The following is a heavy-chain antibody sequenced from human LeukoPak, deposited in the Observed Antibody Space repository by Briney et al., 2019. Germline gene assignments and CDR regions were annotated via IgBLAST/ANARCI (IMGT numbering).Heavy chain of an antibody. V-gene: IGHV1-2*02. Sequence: EASVKVSCKASGYTFTGYYMHWVRQAPGQGLEWMGWINPNSGGTNYAQKFQGRVTMTRDTSISTAYMELSRLRSADTAVYYCAREVIEAAAVTSFDPWGQGTLVTVSS. CDR3: AREVIEAAAVTSFDP. CDR1: GYTFTGYY. D-gene: IGHD6-13*01. CDR2: INPNSGGT. J-gene: IGHJ5*02.